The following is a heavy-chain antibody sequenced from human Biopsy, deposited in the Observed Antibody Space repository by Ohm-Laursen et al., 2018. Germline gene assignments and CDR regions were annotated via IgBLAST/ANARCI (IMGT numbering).Heavy chain of an antibody. CDR3: ERGYSRRVSIFEASIYGFDT. J-gene: IGHJ5*02. D-gene: IGHD6-6*01. Sequence: ASVSVSCTPSGYSFSTYGVSWARQARGQGLEWMGWMIPSSGKTGYAQRFQGRATLTMNTSISTAYMEPSCLRSEDTAVYFGERGYSRRVSIFEASIYGFDTWGQGTLVTVSS. CDR2: MIPSSGKT. CDR1: GYSFSTYG. V-gene: IGHV1-8*01.